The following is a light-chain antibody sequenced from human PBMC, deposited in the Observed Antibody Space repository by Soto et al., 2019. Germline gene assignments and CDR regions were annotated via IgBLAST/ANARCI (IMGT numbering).Light chain of an antibody. J-gene: IGLJ2*01. CDR3: SSYTSSSSVI. CDR2: DVK. CDR1: SSDVGAYDY. V-gene: IGLV2-14*01. Sequence: QSALTQPASVSGSPGQSIAISCTGTSSDVGAYDYVSWYQQHPGKAPKLMIYDVKYRPSGVSNRFSGSKSGNTASLTISGLQAEAEADYYCSSYTSSSSVIFGGGTQLTVL.